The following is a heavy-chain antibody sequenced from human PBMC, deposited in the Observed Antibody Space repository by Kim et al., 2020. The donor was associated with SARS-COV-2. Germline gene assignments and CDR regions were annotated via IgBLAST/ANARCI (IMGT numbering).Heavy chain of an antibody. J-gene: IGHJ6*02. V-gene: IGHV4-39*01. CDR3: ARHSEVEPYDFWSGYYRDYGMDV. CDR2: IYYSGST. D-gene: IGHD3-3*01. CDR1: GGSISSSSYY. Sequence: SETLSLTCTVSGGSISSSSYYWGWIRQPPGKGLEWIGSIYYSGSTYYNPSLKSRVTISVDTSKNQFSLKLSSVTAADTAVYYCARHSEVEPYDFWSGYYRDYGMDVWGQGTTVTVSS.